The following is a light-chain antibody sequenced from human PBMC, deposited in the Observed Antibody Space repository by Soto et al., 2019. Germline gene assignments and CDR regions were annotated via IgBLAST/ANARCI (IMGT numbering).Light chain of an antibody. CDR3: QQYTNWPKT. Sequence: RQSPGPLTLTPGERATLSCRASQSVSSSYLVWYQQKPGQAPRLLIYGASTRATGIPERFSGSGSGTEFTLTISSLQSEDFAVYYCQQYTNWPKTFGQGTKWIS. V-gene: IGKV3D-15*01. CDR1: QSVSSSY. CDR2: GAS. J-gene: IGKJ1*01.